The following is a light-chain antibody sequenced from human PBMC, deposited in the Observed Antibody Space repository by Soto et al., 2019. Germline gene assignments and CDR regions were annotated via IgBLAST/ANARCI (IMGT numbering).Light chain of an antibody. CDR1: QSVSSN. CDR3: QQYNNCLFT. Sequence: IVMTQSPATLSVSPGERATLSCRASQSVSSNLAWYQQKPGQAPRLLIYGASTRATCIPARFSGSVSGPDFTLTISSRRSPDFAVYYLQQYNNCLFTFGPRTKVDIK. J-gene: IGKJ3*01. CDR2: GAS. V-gene: IGKV3-15*01.